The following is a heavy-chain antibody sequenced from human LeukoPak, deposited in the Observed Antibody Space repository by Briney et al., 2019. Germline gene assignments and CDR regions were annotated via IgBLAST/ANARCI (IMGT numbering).Heavy chain of an antibody. D-gene: IGHD4-17*01. CDR3: ARVEDDLGDHYFGMDV. J-gene: IGHJ6*02. Sequence: GGSLRLSCAASRLIFSSYEMNWVRQAPGKGLEWVSYISNIDSTIHYADFLKGRFTISRDDPQNSLYLQLSSLRAEDTAVYYCARVEDDLGDHYFGMDVWGQGTTVTVSS. CDR1: RLIFSSYE. CDR2: ISNIDSTI. V-gene: IGHV3-48*03.